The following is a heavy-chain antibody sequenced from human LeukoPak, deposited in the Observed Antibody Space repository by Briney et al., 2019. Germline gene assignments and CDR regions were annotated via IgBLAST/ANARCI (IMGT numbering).Heavy chain of an antibody. J-gene: IGHJ6*02. V-gene: IGHV4-59*01. CDR2: IYYSGST. CDR3: ARNLAHGMDV. Sequence: PSETLSLTCTVSGGSISSYYWSWIRQPPGKGLEWIGYIYYSGSTNYNPSLKSRVTISVDTSKNQFSLKLSSVTAADTAVYYCARNLAHGMDVWGQGTTVTVSS. CDR1: GGSISSYY.